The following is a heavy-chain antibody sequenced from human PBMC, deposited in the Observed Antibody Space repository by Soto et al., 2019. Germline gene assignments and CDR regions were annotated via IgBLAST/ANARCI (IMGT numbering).Heavy chain of an antibody. V-gene: IGHV3-23*01. CDR2: ISGSGGST. Sequence: QSGGSLRLSCAASGFTFSSYAMSWVRQAPGRGLEWVSAISGSGGSTYYADSVKGRFTISRDNSKNTLYLQMNSLRAEDTAVYYCAKAVYDFWSGYYSYYGMDVWGQGTTVTVSS. CDR3: AKAVYDFWSGYYSYYGMDV. J-gene: IGHJ6*02. D-gene: IGHD3-3*01. CDR1: GFTFSSYA.